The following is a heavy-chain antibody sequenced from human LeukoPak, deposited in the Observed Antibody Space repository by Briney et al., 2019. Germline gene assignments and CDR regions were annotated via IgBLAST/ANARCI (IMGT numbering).Heavy chain of an antibody. Sequence: GGSLRLSCAASGFTFSSYARLWVRQAPGKGLEGVAVISYDGSNKYYADSVKGRFTIPRHNSKNTLYLQMNSLRAEDTAVYYCARSHGSGSYRYFDYWGQGTLVTVSS. V-gene: IGHV3-30*04. D-gene: IGHD3-10*01. CDR2: ISYDGSNK. J-gene: IGHJ4*02. CDR3: ARSHGSGSYRYFDY. CDR1: GFTFSSYA.